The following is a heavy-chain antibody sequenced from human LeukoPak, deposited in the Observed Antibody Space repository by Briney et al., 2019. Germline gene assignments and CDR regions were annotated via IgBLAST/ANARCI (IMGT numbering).Heavy chain of an antibody. CDR2: ISGSGGST. V-gene: IGHV3-23*01. D-gene: IGHD3-16*01. CDR1: GITFSSYA. J-gene: IGHJ4*02. Sequence: GGSLRLSCAVSGITFSSYAMSWVRQAPGKGLEWVSAISGSGGSTYYADSVKGRFTISRDNSKNTLYLQMNSLRAEDTAVYYCATSRDPKYYDYVWGSSPSLDYWGQGTLVTVSS. CDR3: ATSRDPKYYDYVWGSSPSLDY.